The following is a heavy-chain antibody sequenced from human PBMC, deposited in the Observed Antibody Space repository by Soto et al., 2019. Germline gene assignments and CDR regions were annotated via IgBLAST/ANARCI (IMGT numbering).Heavy chain of an antibody. CDR1: GFTFSSYD. CDR2: ISGSGGST. D-gene: IGHD2-15*01. J-gene: IGHJ3*02. V-gene: IGHV3-23*01. CDR3: AKHDGSGPARPFDI. Sequence: EVQLLESGGGLVQPGGSLRLSCAASGFTFSSYDMSWVRQAPGKGLEWVSAISGSGGSTYYADSVKGRFTISRDNSKNTLYLQMNSLRAEDTAIYYCAKHDGSGPARPFDIWGQGTMVTVSA.